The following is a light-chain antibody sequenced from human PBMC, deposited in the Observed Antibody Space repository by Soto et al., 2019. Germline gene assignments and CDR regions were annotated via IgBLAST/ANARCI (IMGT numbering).Light chain of an antibody. Sequence: EIVLTQSPATLSLSPGERATLSCRASQSLSGYLAWYQQKPGQAPRLLIYDASNRATGIPARFSGSGSETGFTLTISSLEPEDFAVYYCQQRSNWPHSITFGQGTRLEIK. CDR3: QQRSNWPHSIT. CDR1: QSLSGY. CDR2: DAS. V-gene: IGKV3-11*01. J-gene: IGKJ5*01.